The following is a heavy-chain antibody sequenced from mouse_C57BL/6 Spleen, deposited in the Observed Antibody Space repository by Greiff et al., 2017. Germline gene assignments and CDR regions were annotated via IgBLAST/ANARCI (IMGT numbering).Heavy chain of an antibody. V-gene: IGHV6-3*01. CDR1: GFTFSNYW. Sequence: EVQLVESGGGLVQPGGSMKLSCVASGFTFSNYWMNWVRQSPEKGLEWVAPIRLKSDNYATHYAEPVKGRFTISRDDSKSSVCLQMNNLRAEDTGIYYCTGGSNPFADWGQGTLVTVSA. D-gene: IGHD1-1*01. J-gene: IGHJ3*01. CDR3: TGGSNPFAD. CDR2: IRLKSDNYAT.